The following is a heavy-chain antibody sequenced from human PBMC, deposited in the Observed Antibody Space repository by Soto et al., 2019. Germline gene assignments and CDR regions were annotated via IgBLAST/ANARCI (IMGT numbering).Heavy chain of an antibody. CDR2: INAGNGNT. CDR3: ARSIVVVTALDY. J-gene: IGHJ4*02. CDR1: GYTFTSYA. V-gene: IGHV1-3*05. Sequence: QVQLVQSGAEEKKPGASVKVSCKASGYTFTSYAMHWVRQAPGQRLEWMGWINAGNGNTKYSQKFQGRVTITRDTSASTDYMEMSSLRSEGTAVYYCARSIVVVTALDYWGQGTLVTVSS. D-gene: IGHD2-21*02.